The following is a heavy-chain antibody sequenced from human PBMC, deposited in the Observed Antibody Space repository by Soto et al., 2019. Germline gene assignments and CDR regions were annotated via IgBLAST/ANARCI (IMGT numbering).Heavy chain of an antibody. Sequence: QVQLQESGPGLVKPSQTLSLTCTVSGVSINIGGYYWSWIRQHPGKGLEWIGYIYYTGSTYYTASLKSRITMTLDTSKNQFYLKLSSVTVADTAVYYCARGSQLERDALDIWGKGTMVTVSS. CDR1: GVSINIGGYY. J-gene: IGHJ3*02. CDR3: ARGSQLERDALDI. CDR2: IYYTGST. D-gene: IGHD1-1*01. V-gene: IGHV4-31*03.